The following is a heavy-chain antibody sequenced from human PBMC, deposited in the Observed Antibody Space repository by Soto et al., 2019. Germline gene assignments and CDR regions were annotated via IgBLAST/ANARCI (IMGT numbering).Heavy chain of an antibody. V-gene: IGHV4-59*01. CDR1: GGSITSYY. J-gene: IGHJ1*01. CDR3: ASLNYYFWSGYSHYDKYFHH. CDR2: IYYSGST. Sequence: EKLRLTCTVSGGSITSYYWSWIRQPPGKGLEWIGYIYYSGSTNYNPSLKSRVTISVDTSKNQFSLKLSSVTAADTAVYYCASLNYYFWSGYSHYDKYFHHGGQCTLVTVS. D-gene: IGHD3-3*01.